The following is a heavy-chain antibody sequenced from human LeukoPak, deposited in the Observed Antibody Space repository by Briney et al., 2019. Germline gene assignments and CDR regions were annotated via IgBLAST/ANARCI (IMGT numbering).Heavy chain of an antibody. CDR1: GPTAPATF. J-gene: IGHJ4*02. D-gene: IGHD3-22*01. V-gene: IGHV3-53*01. CDR2: VFGGGGT. Sequence: GGPLGLSVEASGPTAPATFIGGFAKPQGRGWGGSPSVFGGGGTRYADSVMGRFTISRDNSKSTLYLQMNSLRAEDTAVYYCARTYTNNAGYYLYWGQGTLVTVSS. CDR3: ARTYTNNAGYYLY.